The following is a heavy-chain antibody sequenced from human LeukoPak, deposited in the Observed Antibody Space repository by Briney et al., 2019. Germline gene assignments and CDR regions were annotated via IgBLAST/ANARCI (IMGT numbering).Heavy chain of an antibody. CDR1: GDSISSSSYY. J-gene: IGHJ4*02. CDR2: IYYSGST. V-gene: IGHV4-39*01. Sequence: SETLSLTCTVSGDSISSSSYYWGWIRQPPGKGLEWIGSIYYSGSTYYNPSLKSRVTISVDTSKNQFSLKLSSVTAADTAVYYCARHRPGEYYFDYWGQGTLVTVAS. D-gene: IGHD1-26*01. CDR3: ARHRPGEYYFDY.